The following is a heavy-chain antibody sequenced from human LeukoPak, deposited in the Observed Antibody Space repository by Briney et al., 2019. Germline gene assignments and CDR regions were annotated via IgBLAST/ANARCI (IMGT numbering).Heavy chain of an antibody. CDR3: ARDGRVGFFVY. CDR2: ISASSGHT. CDR1: GYTFTTYG. J-gene: IGHJ4*02. V-gene: IGHV1-18*01. D-gene: IGHD1-26*01. Sequence: ASVKVSCKASGYTFTTYGISWVRQAPGRGLEYMAWISASSGHTNYAQNLQGRVTLTTDTSTSTAYMELRSLKSDDTAVYYCARDGRVGFFVYWGQGTLVTVSS.